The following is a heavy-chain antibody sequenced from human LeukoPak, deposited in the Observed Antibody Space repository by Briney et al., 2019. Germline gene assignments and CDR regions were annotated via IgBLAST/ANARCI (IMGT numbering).Heavy chain of an antibody. Sequence: PGGSLRLSCAASGFTFSSYGMHWVRQAPGKGLEWVAVISYDGSNKYYADSVKGRFTISRDNAKNSLYLQMNSLRTEDTAVYYCARVFGEPSRWGQGTLVTVSS. V-gene: IGHV3-30*03. CDR2: ISYDGSNK. CDR3: ARVFGEPSR. D-gene: IGHD3-10*01. CDR1: GFTFSSYG. J-gene: IGHJ4*02.